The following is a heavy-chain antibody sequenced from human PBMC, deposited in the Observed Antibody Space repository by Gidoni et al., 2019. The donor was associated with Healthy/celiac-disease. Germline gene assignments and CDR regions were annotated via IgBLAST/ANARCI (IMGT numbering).Heavy chain of an antibody. CDR2: ISYDGSNK. CDR3: ARDTLVYYYDSSGYRGGDY. D-gene: IGHD3-22*01. Sequence: QVQLVESGGGVVQPGRSLRLSCAASGFTFSSYAMHWVRQAPGKGLEWVAVISYDGSNKYYADSVKGRFTISRDNSKNTLYLQMNSLRAEDTAVYYCARDTLVYYYDSSGYRGGDYWGQGTLVTVSS. CDR1: GFTFSSYA. J-gene: IGHJ4*02. V-gene: IGHV3-30*04.